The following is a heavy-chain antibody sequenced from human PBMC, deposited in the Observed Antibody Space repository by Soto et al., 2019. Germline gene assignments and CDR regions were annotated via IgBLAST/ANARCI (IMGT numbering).Heavy chain of an antibody. D-gene: IGHD6-25*01. CDR2: ISAYNGNT. CDR1: GYTFTSYG. CDR3: ARLAARPWKAENWFDP. Sequence: QVQLVKSGAEVKKPGASVKVSCKASGYTFTSYGISWVRQAPGQGLEWMGWISAYNGNTNYAQKLQGRVTMTTDTSTSTAYMEMRSMRSDDTAVYYCARLAARPWKAENWFDPWGQGTLVTGSS. J-gene: IGHJ5*02. V-gene: IGHV1-18*01.